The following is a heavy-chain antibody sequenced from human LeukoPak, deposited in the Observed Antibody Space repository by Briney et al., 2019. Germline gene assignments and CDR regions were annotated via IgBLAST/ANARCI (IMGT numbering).Heavy chain of an antibody. CDR2: IYTSGST. Sequence: SETLSLTCTVSGGSISRYHWSWIRQPAGKGLEWIGSIYTSGSTNYNPSLKSRVTMSVDTSKNQFSLKLSCVTAADTPVYYCARDHAAFHGFDIWGQGTMVTVSS. D-gene: IGHD6-25*01. J-gene: IGHJ3*02. CDR1: GGSISRYH. V-gene: IGHV4-4*07. CDR3: ARDHAAFHGFDI.